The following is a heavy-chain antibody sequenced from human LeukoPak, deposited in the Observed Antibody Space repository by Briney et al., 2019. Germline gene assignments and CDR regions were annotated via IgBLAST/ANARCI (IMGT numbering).Heavy chain of an antibody. CDR1: GFTFDDYA. J-gene: IGHJ4*02. V-gene: IGHV3-43*01. CDR2: ISWDGGST. D-gene: IGHD2-2*01. CDR3: ANQPSPSPGLYFDF. Sequence: PGGSLRLSCAASGFTFDDYAMHWVRQAPGKGLEWVSLISWDGGSTSYADSVKGRFTISRDNSKNSLYLQMNSLRTEDTALYYCANQPSPSPGLYFDFWSQGTLVTVSP.